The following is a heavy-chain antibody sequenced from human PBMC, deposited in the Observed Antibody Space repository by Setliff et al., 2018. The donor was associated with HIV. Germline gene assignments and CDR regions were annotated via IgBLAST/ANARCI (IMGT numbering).Heavy chain of an antibody. D-gene: IGHD3-22*01. Sequence: SETLSLTCTVSGGSINNYYWSWIRQPPGKGLEWIGFIYYSGSTNYNPSLKSRVTISVDTSTNQFSLKLNSVTAADTAVYYYARVSAGKDYYDSSGYYYRVDYWGQGTLVTV. CDR3: ARVSAGKDYYDSSGYYYRVDY. V-gene: IGHV4-59*01. CDR1: GGSINNYY. CDR2: IYYSGST. J-gene: IGHJ4*02.